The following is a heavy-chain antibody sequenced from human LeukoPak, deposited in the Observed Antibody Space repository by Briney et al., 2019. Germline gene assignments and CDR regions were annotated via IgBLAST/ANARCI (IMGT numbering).Heavy chain of an antibody. D-gene: IGHD1-20*01. V-gene: IGHV3-21*01. CDR3: ARDDNWNDKPFDL. J-gene: IGHJ4*02. CDR1: GFHLRGYN. Sequence: GSLRLSCAASGFHLRGYNMEWVRQAPGEGLELVSSISTSSSYIYYADSVKGRFTISRDNAENSLYLQMHSLRVEDTALYYCARDDNWNDKPFDLWGQGTLVTVSS. CDR2: ISTSSSYI.